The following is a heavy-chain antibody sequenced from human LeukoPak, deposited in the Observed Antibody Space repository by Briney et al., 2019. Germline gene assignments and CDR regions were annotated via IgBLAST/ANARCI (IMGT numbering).Heavy chain of an antibody. V-gene: IGHV3-23*01. CDR2: ISGSGGST. CDR1: GFTFSSYA. J-gene: IGHJ4*02. D-gene: IGHD6-6*01. CDR3: AKDLHSSSTLDY. Sequence: GGSLSLSCAASGFTFSSYAMSWVRQAPGKGLEWVSAISGSGGSTYYADSVKGRFTISRDNSKNTLYLQMNSLRAEDTAVYYCAKDLHSSSTLDYWGQGTLVTVSS.